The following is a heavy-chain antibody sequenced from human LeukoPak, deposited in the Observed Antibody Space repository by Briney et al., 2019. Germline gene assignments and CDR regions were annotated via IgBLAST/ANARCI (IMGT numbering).Heavy chain of an antibody. CDR1: GFTFTSYW. J-gene: IGHJ4*02. CDR2: INNDGSST. CDR3: VRGEAHDS. D-gene: IGHD1-26*01. V-gene: IGHV3-74*01. Sequence: GGSLRLSCTAPGFTFTSYWIQWVRQAPGEGLVWVSCINNDGSSTNYADSVKGRFTISRDNSKNTVYLQMDSLRTEDTAVYYCVRGEAHDSWGQGTLITVSS.